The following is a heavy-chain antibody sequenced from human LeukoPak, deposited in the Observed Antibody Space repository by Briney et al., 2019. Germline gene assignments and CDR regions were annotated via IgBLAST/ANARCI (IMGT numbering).Heavy chain of an antibody. J-gene: IGHJ3*02. CDR3: VKTLSRIVATITGGVYAFDI. CDR1: GYTFTSYD. V-gene: IGHV1-8*01. D-gene: IGHD5-12*01. CDR2: MYPNSGNT. Sequence: AGSVEVSCKASGYTFTSYDINWVRPATGQGLEWMGWMYPNSGNTGYAQKFQGRVTMTRNTSISTAYMELSSLRSEDTAVYYCVKTLSRIVATITGGVYAFDIWGQGTMVTVSS.